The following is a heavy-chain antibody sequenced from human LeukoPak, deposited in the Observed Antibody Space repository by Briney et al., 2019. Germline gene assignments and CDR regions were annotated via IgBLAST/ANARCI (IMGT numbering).Heavy chain of an antibody. CDR3: ASKIDAFDI. CDR1: GGSISSGAYS. Sequence: SETLSLICAVSGGSISSGAYSWSWIRQPPGKGLEWIGNIYPSGSTYYNPSLKSRVTISVDRSKNQFSLKLTSVTAADTAVYYCASKIDAFDIWGQGTMVIVSS. V-gene: IGHV4-30-2*01. J-gene: IGHJ3*02. CDR2: IYPSGST.